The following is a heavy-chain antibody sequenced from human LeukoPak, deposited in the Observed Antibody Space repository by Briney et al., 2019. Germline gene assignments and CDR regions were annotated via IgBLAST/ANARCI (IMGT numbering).Heavy chain of an antibody. D-gene: IGHD1-26*01. CDR3: ATDRGGSYYWYFDL. Sequence: GGSLRLSCAASGFTFATYWMSWVRQAPGKGLEWMGGFDPEDDETVYAQKFQGRVTMTEDTSTDTAYMELSSLRSEDTAVYYCATDRGGSYYWYFDLWGRGTLVTVSS. J-gene: IGHJ2*01. CDR1: GFTFATYW. V-gene: IGHV1-24*01. CDR2: FDPEDDET.